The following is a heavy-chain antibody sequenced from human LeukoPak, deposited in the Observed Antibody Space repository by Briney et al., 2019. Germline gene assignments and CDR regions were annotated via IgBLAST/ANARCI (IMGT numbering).Heavy chain of an antibody. CDR2: ISSSGSTI. CDR3: ARDLSSGWYANFDY. Sequence: GGSLRLSCAASGFTFSDYYMSWIRQAPGKGLEWVSYISSSGSTIYYADSVKGRFTISRDNAKNSLYLQMNSLRAEDTAVYYCARDLSSGWYANFDYWGQGTLVTVPS. D-gene: IGHD6-19*01. J-gene: IGHJ4*02. CDR1: GFTFSDYY. V-gene: IGHV3-11*01.